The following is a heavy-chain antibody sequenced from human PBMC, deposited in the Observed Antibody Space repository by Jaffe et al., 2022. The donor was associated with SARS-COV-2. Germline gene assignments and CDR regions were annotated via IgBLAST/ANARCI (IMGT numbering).Heavy chain of an antibody. J-gene: IGHJ4*02. V-gene: IGHV5-51*01. D-gene: IGHD6-19*01. Sequence: EVQLVQSGAEVKKPGESLKISCKGSGYSFTSYWIGWVRQMPGKGLEWMGIIYPGDSDTRYSPSFQGQVTISADKSISTAYLQWSSLKASDTAMYYCARQTVEPGYSSGWYEDYWGQGTLVTVSS. CDR3: ARQTVEPGYSSGWYEDY. CDR2: IYPGDSDT. CDR1: GYSFTSYW.